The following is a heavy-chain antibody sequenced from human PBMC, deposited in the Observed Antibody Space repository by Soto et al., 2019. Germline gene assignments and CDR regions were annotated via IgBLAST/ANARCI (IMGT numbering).Heavy chain of an antibody. J-gene: IGHJ5*02. V-gene: IGHV4-59*12. Sequence: SETLSLTCTVSGGSITGYYWSWFRQPPGKRLEWIGHIYYRGTSDYNPSLKSRVSMSVDTSKSQFSLRLRSVTAADTAVYYCARPLRVTGDGSPWFHPWGHGTLATVSS. D-gene: IGHD2-21*02. CDR1: GGSITGYY. CDR3: ARPLRVTGDGSPWFHP. CDR2: IYYRGTS.